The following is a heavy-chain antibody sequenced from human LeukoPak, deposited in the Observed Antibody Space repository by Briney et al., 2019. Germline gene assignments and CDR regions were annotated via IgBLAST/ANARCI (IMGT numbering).Heavy chain of an antibody. Sequence: GGSLRLSCAASGFTFSSYWMSWVRQAPGKGLEWVAHIKQDGSEKYYVDSVKGRFTISRDNAKNSLYLQMNSLRAEDTAVYYCARALHYDFWSGYYDGYWGQGTLVTVSS. CDR3: ARALHYDFWSGYYDGY. V-gene: IGHV3-7*01. J-gene: IGHJ4*02. D-gene: IGHD3-3*01. CDR1: GFTFSSYW. CDR2: IKQDGSEK.